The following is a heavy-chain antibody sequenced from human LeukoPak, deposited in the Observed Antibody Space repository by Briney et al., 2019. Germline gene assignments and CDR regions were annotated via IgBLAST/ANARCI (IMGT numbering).Heavy chain of an antibody. J-gene: IGHJ4*02. CDR3: AREAGPSSSWYKALDY. CDR2: IYHSGST. D-gene: IGHD6-13*01. Sequence: SETLSLTCAVSGYSISSGCYWGWIRQPPGKGLEWIGSIYHSGSTYYNPSLKSRVTISVDTSKNQFSLKLSSVTAADTAVYYCAREAGPSSSWYKALDYWGQGTLVTVSS. V-gene: IGHV4-38-2*02. CDR1: GYSISSGCY.